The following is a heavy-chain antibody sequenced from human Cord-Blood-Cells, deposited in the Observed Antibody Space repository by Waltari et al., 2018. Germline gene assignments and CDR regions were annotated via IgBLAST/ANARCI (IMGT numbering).Heavy chain of an antibody. Sequence: EVQLVESGGGLVQPGGSLRLSCAASGFTFSSYWMSWVRQPPGKGLEWVANIKKDGSEKYYVDSVKGRFTISRDNAKNSLYLQMNSLRAEDTAVYYCASHDYSSSWYYFDYWGQGTLVTVSS. J-gene: IGHJ4*02. CDR3: ASHDYSSSWYYFDY. D-gene: IGHD6-13*01. CDR1: GFTFSSYW. CDR2: IKKDGSEK. V-gene: IGHV3-7*01.